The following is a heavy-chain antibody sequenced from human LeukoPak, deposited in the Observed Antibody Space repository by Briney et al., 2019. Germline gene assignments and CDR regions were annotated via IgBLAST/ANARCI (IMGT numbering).Heavy chain of an antibody. D-gene: IGHD3-10*01. Sequence: SGGSLRLSRAASGFTFSDYYMSWIRQAPGKGLEWVSYISSSGSTIYYADSVKGRFTISRDNAKNSLYLQMNSLRAEDTAVYYCARVRMDYGSGSPADYWGQGTLVTVSS. CDR2: ISSSGSTI. CDR1: GFTFSDYY. J-gene: IGHJ4*02. CDR3: ARVRMDYGSGSPADY. V-gene: IGHV3-11*01.